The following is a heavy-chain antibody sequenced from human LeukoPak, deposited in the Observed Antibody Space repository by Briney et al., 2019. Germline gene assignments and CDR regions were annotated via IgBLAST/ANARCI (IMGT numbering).Heavy chain of an antibody. D-gene: IGHD5-12*01. CDR2: ISKDGTHR. CDR1: GFAFNNFW. Sequence: GGSLRLSCAASGFAFNNFWMTWIRQAPGKGLEWVASISKDGTHRQYADSLRGRFTISRDNAKNLLYLQMSSLRADDTAMYYCAKNSGYYRLDSWGQSTLVIVSS. J-gene: IGHJ4*02. V-gene: IGHV3-7*01. CDR3: AKNSGYYRLDS.